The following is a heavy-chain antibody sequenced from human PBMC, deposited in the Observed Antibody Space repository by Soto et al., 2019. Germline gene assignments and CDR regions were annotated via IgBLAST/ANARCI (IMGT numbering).Heavy chain of an antibody. J-gene: IGHJ4*02. Sequence: SETLSLTCAVSGGSISCGGFSWSWIRQPPGKGLEWIGYILHTGGTQYNPSLKSRVSMSVDKSKNQFSLHLTSVTAADTAVYYCARLQFGEGFDYWGQGALVTVSS. V-gene: IGHV4-30-2*01. D-gene: IGHD3-10*01. CDR3: ARLQFGEGFDY. CDR1: GGSISCGGFS. CDR2: ILHTGGT.